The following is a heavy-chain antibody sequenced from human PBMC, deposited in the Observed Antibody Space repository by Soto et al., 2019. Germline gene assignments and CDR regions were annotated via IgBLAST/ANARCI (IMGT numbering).Heavy chain of an antibody. D-gene: IGHD2-15*01. CDR1: GFTFSSYG. CDR2: IWYDGSNK. V-gene: IGHV3-33*01. J-gene: IGHJ3*02. CDR3: ARDCGYCSGGSCYCTDAFDI. Sequence: PGGSLRLSCAASGFTFSSYGMHWVRQAPGKGLEWVAVIWYDGSNKYYADSVKGRFTISRDNSKNTLYLQMNSLRAEDTAVYYCARDCGYCSGGSCYCTDAFDIWGQGTMVTVS.